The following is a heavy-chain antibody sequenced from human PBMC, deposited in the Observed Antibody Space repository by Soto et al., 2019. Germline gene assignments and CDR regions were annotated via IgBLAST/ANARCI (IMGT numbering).Heavy chain of an antibody. J-gene: IGHJ4*02. CDR1: GGSISSGDYY. CDR2: IYYSGST. CDR3: ARQLKVVAATTSEGYFDY. Sequence: PSETLSLTCTVSGGSISSGDYYWSWIRQPPGKGLEWIGYIYYSGSTYYSPSLKSRVTISLDTSKTQFSLKLTSVTAADTAVYYCARQLKVVAATTSEGYFDYWGQGTLVTVSS. D-gene: IGHD2-15*01. V-gene: IGHV4-31*03.